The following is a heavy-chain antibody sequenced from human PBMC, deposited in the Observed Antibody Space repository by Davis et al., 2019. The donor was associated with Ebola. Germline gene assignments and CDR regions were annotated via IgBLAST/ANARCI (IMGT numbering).Heavy chain of an antibody. CDR1: GDSISSYY. CDR2: ISYSGST. V-gene: IGHV4-59*01. D-gene: IGHD5-24*01. Sequence: SETLSLTCNVSGDSISSYYWSWIRQPPGKGLEWIGYISYSGSTNYNPSLKSRVIMSTDRSRNQFSRKLNSVTAADTAGYYCARAGRGRWLQFYGKDVWGQGATVTVSS. CDR3: ARAGRGRWLQFYGKDV. J-gene: IGHJ6*02.